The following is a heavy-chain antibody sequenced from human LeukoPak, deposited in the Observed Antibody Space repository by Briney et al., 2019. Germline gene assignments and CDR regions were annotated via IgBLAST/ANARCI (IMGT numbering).Heavy chain of an antibody. D-gene: IGHD5-18*01. CDR1: GASMSSNY. V-gene: IGHV4-59*08. CDR3: ARHVQDTTMVTPLYYFDY. J-gene: IGHJ4*02. Sequence: PSETLSLTCNVSGASMSSNYWSWIRQPPGKGLEWIGYIYHSGNTNYSPSLESRVTMSVDTSKNQFSLKLTSVTAADAAVYYCARHVQDTTMVTPLYYFDYWGQGTLVTVSS. CDR2: IYHSGNT.